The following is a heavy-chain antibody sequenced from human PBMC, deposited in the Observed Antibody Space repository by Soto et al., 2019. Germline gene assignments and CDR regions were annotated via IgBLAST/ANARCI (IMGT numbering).Heavy chain of an antibody. V-gene: IGHV3-30*18. CDR2: ISYDGSNK. CDR1: GFTFSSYG. Sequence: LRLSCAASGFTFSSYGMDWVRQAPGKGLEWVAVISYDGSNKYYADSVKGRFTISRDNSKNTLYPQMNSLRAEDTAVYYCAKDVVVGATTGLGDYYYYYGMDVWGQGTTVTAP. D-gene: IGHD1-26*01. J-gene: IGHJ6*02. CDR3: AKDVVVGATTGLGDYYYYYGMDV.